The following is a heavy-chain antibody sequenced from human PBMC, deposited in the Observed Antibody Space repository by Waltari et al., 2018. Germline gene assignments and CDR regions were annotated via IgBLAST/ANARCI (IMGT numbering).Heavy chain of an antibody. CDR2: ISSSGSYT. CDR3: VRGGWGFYLDD. J-gene: IGHJ4*02. Sequence: EVLLVESGGGLVKPGGSLRLSCAASGFTFSSYSMNWVRQAPGKGLEWVSSISSSGSYTHYVDSVKGRFTISRDNAKNSLYLQMNTLRAEDTAVYYCVRGGWGFYLDDWGQGTLVTSSS. D-gene: IGHD7-27*01. V-gene: IGHV3-21*02. CDR1: GFTFSSYS.